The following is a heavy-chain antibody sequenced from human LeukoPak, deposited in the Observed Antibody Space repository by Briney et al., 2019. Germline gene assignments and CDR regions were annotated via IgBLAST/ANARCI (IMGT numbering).Heavy chain of an antibody. V-gene: IGHV1-2*02. J-gene: IGHJ4*02. Sequence: ASVKVSCKASGYTFTGYYMHWVRQAPGQGLEWMGWINPNSGGTNYAQKLQGRVTMTTDTSTSTAYMELRSLRSDDTAVYYCARGPAGMATIYLDYWGQGTLVTVSS. CDR2: INPNSGGT. CDR1: GYTFTGYY. CDR3: ARGPAGMATIYLDY. D-gene: IGHD5-24*01.